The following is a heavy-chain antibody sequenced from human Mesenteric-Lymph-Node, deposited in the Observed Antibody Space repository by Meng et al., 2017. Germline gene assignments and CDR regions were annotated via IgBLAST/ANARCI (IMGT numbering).Heavy chain of an antibody. Sequence: GGSLRLSCAASGFTFSSYAMHWVRQGPGKGLEWVAVIWFDGSHTSYADSVKGRFTISRDNSKNPLYLQMNSLRVEDTAVYYCAREDVIAVTGIDAFDIWGQGTMVTVSS. D-gene: IGHD6-19*01. CDR2: IWFDGSHT. CDR1: GFTFSSYA. CDR3: AREDVIAVTGIDAFDI. J-gene: IGHJ3*02. V-gene: IGHV3-33*01.